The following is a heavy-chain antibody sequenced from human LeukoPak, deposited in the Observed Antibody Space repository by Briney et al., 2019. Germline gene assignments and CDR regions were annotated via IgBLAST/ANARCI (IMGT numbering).Heavy chain of an antibody. CDR2: IYYSGST. D-gene: IGHD3-22*01. CDR1: GGSISSYY. V-gene: IGHV4-59*01. Sequence: PSETLSLTCTVSGGSISSYYWSWIRQPPGKGPEWIGYIYYSGSTNYNPSLKSRVTISVDTSKNQFSLKLSSVPAADTAVYYCASGSGYYFHYFDYWGQGTLVTVSS. CDR3: ASGSGYYFHYFDY. J-gene: IGHJ4*02.